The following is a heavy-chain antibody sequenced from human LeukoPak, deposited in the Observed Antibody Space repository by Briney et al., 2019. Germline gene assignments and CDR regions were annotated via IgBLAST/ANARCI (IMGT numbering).Heavy chain of an antibody. CDR1: GYSFTNYW. CDR3: ARDLDITSADAPLGY. V-gene: IGHV5-51*01. Sequence: GESLKISCQGSGYSFTNYWIAWVRQMPGKGLEWMGIIYPGDSDARYSPSFQGQVTISADKSISTAYLQWGSLRASDTAIYYCARDLDITSADAPLGYWGQGTLVTVSS. CDR2: IYPGDSDA. J-gene: IGHJ4*02. D-gene: IGHD6-13*01.